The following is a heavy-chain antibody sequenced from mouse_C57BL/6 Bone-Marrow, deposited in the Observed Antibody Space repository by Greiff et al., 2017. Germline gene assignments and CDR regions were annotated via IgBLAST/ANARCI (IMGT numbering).Heavy chain of an antibody. CDR2: IYPGNSDT. CDR3: TRYRGDRLWAMDY. D-gene: IGHD1-1*02. V-gene: IGHV1-5*01. Sequence: EVQLQQSGTVLARPGASVKMSCKTSGYTFTSYWMNWVKQRPGQGLEWIGAIYPGNSDTSYNQKFKGKAKLTAVTSASTAYMELSSLTNEDSAVYYCTRYRGDRLWAMDYWGQGTAVTVSS. CDR1: GYTFTSYW. J-gene: IGHJ4*01.